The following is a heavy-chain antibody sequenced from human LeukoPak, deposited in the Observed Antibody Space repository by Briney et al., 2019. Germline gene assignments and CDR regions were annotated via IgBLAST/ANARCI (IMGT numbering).Heavy chain of an antibody. D-gene: IGHD3-10*02. CDR1: GFTFSSYA. V-gene: IGHV3-23*01. CDR3: AKDLYYYVLSTDY. CDR2: ISGSGGST. J-gene: IGHJ4*02. Sequence: PGGSLRLSCAASGFTFSSYAMSWVRQALGKGLEWVSAISGSGGSTYYADSVKGRFTISRDNSKNTLYLQMNSLRAEDTAVYYCAKDLYYYVLSTDYWGQGTLVTVSS.